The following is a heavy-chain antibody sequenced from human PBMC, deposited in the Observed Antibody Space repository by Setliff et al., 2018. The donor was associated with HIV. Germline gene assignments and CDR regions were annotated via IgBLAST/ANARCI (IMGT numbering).Heavy chain of an antibody. CDR3: XXXXDPPGSRWIFCYYYMDL. Sequence: PSETLSLTCTVYGASISNSNSYWGWIRQPPGKRLDWLGSIYYGGSTSYNPSLSSRLTISVDTSKNQVSLRLSSVTAAATGVYXXXXXXDPPGSRWIFCYYYMDLWGGGTTVTVSS. V-gene: IGHV4-39*01. CDR1: GASISNSNSY. J-gene: IGHJ6*03. D-gene: IGHD6-13*01. CDR2: IYYGGST.